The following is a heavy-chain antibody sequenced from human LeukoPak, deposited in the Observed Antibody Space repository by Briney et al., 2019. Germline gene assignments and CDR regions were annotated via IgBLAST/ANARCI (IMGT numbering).Heavy chain of an antibody. CDR3: ARCGGYCSGGDCNSSDY. D-gene: IGHD2-15*01. V-gene: IGHV6-1*01. Sequence: SQTLSLTYAISGDSVFSNSAAWNWIRQSPSRGLEWLGRTYYRSKWYNDYAVSVKSRISINPDTSKTQFSLQLDSVTPEDTAVYYCARCGGYCSGGDCNSSDYWGQGTLVTVSS. J-gene: IGHJ4*02. CDR1: GDSVFSNSAA. CDR2: TYYRSKWYN.